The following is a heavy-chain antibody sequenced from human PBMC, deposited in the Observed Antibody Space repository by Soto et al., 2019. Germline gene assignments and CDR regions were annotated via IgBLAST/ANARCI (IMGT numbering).Heavy chain of an antibody. CDR2: IDSSGST. D-gene: IGHD1-26*01. J-gene: IGHJ4*02. CDR1: DGSVNSGSYY. Sequence: SETLSLTCSISDGSVNSGSYYWTWTRQPPGKGLEWIGYIDSSGSTNYNPSLKSRVTISADRSKNDFSLKVNSVTAADTAVYYCARDSWEYFDCWGPGTLVTVSS. CDR3: ARDSWEYFDC. V-gene: IGHV4-61*03.